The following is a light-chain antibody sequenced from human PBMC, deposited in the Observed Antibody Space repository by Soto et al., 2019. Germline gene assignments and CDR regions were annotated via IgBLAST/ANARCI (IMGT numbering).Light chain of an antibody. CDR2: KVS. CDR3: KQGTHWPPYT. CDR1: QSLVYSDGNAY. J-gene: IGKJ2*01. Sequence: DVVMTQSPLSLPVTLGQPASISCRSSQSLVYSDGNAYLNWFHQRPGQSPRRLIYKVSYRDSGVPERFSGSGSGTDFTLKISRVEAEDVGVYYCKQGTHWPPYTFGQGTKLEIK. V-gene: IGKV2-30*01.